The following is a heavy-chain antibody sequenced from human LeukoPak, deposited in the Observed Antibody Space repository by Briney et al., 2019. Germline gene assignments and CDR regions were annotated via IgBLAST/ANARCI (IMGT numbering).Heavy chain of an antibody. D-gene: IGHD6-19*01. V-gene: IGHV3-30*04. CDR2: IFYDGSSK. CDR3: ARDFSARYTIDY. CDR1: GFAFNEYN. J-gene: IGHJ4*02. Sequence: GGSLRLSCAASGFAFNEYNMHWVRQAPGKGLEWVTFIFYDGSSKKEADSVKGRFSISRDNSKNTVYPQMNSLRPEDTAVYYCARDFSARYTIDYWGQGTLVTVSS.